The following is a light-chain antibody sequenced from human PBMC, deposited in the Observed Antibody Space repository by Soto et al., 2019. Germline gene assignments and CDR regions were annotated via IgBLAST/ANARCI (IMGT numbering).Light chain of an antibody. CDR3: YSYAGSYTFYV. V-gene: IGLV2-11*01. CDR1: SSDVGGYNL. J-gene: IGLJ1*01. Sequence: QSALTQPRSVSGSPGQSVTISCTGTSSDVGGYNLVSWYQQHPGKAPKLMIYDVSKRPSGVPDRFSGSKSGNTASLTISGLQAADEADYYCYSYAGSYTFYVFGTGTKVTVL. CDR2: DVS.